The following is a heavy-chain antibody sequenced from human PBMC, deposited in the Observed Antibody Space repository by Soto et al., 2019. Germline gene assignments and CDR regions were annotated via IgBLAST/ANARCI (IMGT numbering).Heavy chain of an antibody. V-gene: IGHV4-59*01. CDR2: IYYSGST. CDR1: GGSISSYY. Sequence: TSETLSLTCTVSGGSISSYYWSWIRQPPGKGLEWIGYIYYSGSTNYNPSLKSRVTISVDTSKNQFSLRVSPVTTADTAMYYCALTPGIATAVTYWGRGTLVTVSS. CDR3: ALTPGIATAVTY. J-gene: IGHJ4*02. D-gene: IGHD6-13*01.